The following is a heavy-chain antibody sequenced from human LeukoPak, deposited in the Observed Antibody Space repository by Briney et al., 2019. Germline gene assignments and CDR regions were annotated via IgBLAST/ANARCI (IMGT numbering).Heavy chain of an antibody. CDR3: AREAGRVFDY. J-gene: IGHJ4*02. CDR1: GGSISTYY. CDR2: IYYSGST. D-gene: IGHD3-16*01. Sequence: SETLSLTCSVSGGSISTYYWSWIRQPPGKGLEWTGYIYYSGSTNYNPSLKSRVTISVDTSKNQLSLKLTSVTAADTAVYYCAREAGRVFDYWGQGTLVTVSS. V-gene: IGHV4-59*01.